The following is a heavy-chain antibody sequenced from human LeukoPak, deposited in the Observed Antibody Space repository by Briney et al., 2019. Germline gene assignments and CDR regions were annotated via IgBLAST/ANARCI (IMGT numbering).Heavy chain of an antibody. CDR1: GFTFSSYW. CDR3: AREEDGYGSFDY. D-gene: IGHD5-24*01. CDR2: INSDGSST. V-gene: IGHV3-74*01. J-gene: IGHJ4*02. Sequence: GGSLRLSCAASGFTFSSYWMHWVRHAPGKGLAWVSRINSDGSSTSYADSVKGRFTISRDNAKNTLYLQMNSLRAEDTAVYYCAREEDGYGSFDYWGQGTLVTVSS.